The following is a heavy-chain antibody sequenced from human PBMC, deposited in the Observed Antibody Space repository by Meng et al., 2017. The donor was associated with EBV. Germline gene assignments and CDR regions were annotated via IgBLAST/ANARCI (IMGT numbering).Heavy chain of an antibody. V-gene: IGHV4-39*01. CDR3: ARVSFYDYWSGYSFNWFDT. CDR1: GYSISSRSYY. CDR2: VYYSGNS. D-gene: IGHD3-3*01. J-gene: IGHJ5*01. Sequence: QLQLQESGPGLVKPSETLSLTCTVAGYSISSRSYYWGWIRQSPGKGLEWIGNVYYSGNSYYNPSLKSRVTISVDTSKNQFYLKLISVTAADTAVYFCARVSFYDYWSGYSFNWFDTWGHGTLVTVAS.